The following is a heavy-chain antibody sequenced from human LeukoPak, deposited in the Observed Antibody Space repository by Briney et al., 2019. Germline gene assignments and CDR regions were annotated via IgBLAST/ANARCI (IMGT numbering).Heavy chain of an antibody. CDR1: GFTFSSYA. J-gene: IGHJ4*02. CDR3: ASKKGPYYGGNSVTN. Sequence: PGGSLRLSCAASGFTFSSYAMHWVRQAPGKGLEWVAVISYDGSNKYYADSVKGRFTISRDNSKNTLYLQMNSLRAEDTAVYYCASKKGPYYGGNSVTNWGQGTLVTVSS. D-gene: IGHD4-23*01. CDR2: ISYDGSNK. V-gene: IGHV3-30-3*01.